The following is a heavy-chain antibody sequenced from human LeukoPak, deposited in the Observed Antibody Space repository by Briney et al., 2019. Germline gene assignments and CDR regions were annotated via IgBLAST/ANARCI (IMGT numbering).Heavy chain of an antibody. CDR2: IYPGDSDT. J-gene: IGHJ4*02. Sequence: GESLKISCKGSGYSFTSYWIGWVRQMPGKGLEWMGIIYPGDSDTRYSPSFQGQVTISADKSISTAYLQWSSLKASDTAMYYCERQYTMVRGVTSFNCWGEGSLVTVPA. D-gene: IGHD3-10*01. CDR3: ERQYTMVRGVTSFNC. V-gene: IGHV5-51*01. CDR1: GYSFTSYW.